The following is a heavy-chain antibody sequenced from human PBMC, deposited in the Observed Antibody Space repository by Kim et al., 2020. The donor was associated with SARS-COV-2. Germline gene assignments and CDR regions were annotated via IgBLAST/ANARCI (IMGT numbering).Heavy chain of an antibody. J-gene: IGHJ4*02. D-gene: IGHD3-16*01. V-gene: IGHV3-13*01. CDR3: ARGGRTGRLWGFDY. Sequence: PDSVKGRFTISRENANNSLYLQMNSLRAGDTAVYYCARGGRTGRLWGFDYWGQGTLVTVSS.